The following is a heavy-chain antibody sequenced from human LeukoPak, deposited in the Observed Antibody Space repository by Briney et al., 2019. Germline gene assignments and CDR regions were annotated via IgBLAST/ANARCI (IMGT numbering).Heavy chain of an antibody. J-gene: IGHJ5*02. CDR3: ANLISPGWFDP. D-gene: IGHD2-15*01. CDR2: IHYSGST. V-gene: IGHV4-39*07. CDR1: GGSISNSRNC. Sequence: PSETLSLTCTVSGGSISNSRNCRAWIRQPPGRGLEWIGTIHYSGSTYYNASLKSRLIISIDTSKSQFSLTLSSVTAADTAVYYCANLISPGWFDPWGQGTLVTVSS.